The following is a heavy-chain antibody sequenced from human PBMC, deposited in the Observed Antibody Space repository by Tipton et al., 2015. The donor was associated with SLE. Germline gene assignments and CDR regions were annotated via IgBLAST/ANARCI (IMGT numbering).Heavy chain of an antibody. V-gene: IGHV4-59*12. CDR3: AREATRGHFDF. CDR2: IYYSGTT. D-gene: IGHD1-26*01. J-gene: IGHJ4*02. Sequence: TLSLTCTVSGGSISSYYCNWIRQPPGKGLEWIGHIYYSGTTNYNPSLASRVTISIDTSKNQFSLNLNSVTAADTAVYFCAREATRGHFDFWGQGTLGHRLL. CDR1: GGSISSYY.